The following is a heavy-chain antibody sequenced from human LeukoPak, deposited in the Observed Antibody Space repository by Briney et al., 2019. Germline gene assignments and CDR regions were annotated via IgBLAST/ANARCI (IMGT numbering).Heavy chain of an antibody. Sequence: PGGSLRLSCAASGFTFSSYGMHWVRQAPGKGLEWVAVIWYDRSNKYYADSVKGRFTISRDNSKNTLYLQMNSLRAEDTAVYYCARDPGTWLAERYYYYGMDVWGQGTTVTVSS. D-gene: IGHD6-19*01. J-gene: IGHJ6*02. CDR3: ARDPGTWLAERYYYYGMDV. V-gene: IGHV3-33*01. CDR2: IWYDRSNK. CDR1: GFTFSSYG.